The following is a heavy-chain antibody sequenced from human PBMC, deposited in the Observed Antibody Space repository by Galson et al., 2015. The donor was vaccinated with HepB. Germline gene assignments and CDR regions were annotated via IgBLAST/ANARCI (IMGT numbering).Heavy chain of an antibody. Sequence: SLRLSCAASGFSLSSYDMNWVRQTPGKGLEWVSRISDSGAKTYYADSVKGRFTISRDNAKNSLDLQMNSLRVEDTAVYYCTREGWGYYGSGSHYTDYYYKGMDVWGQGTTVTVSS. V-gene: IGHV3-21*04. J-gene: IGHJ6*02. D-gene: IGHD3-10*01. CDR1: GFSLSSYD. CDR3: TREGWGYYGSGSHYTDYYYKGMDV. CDR2: ISDSGAKT.